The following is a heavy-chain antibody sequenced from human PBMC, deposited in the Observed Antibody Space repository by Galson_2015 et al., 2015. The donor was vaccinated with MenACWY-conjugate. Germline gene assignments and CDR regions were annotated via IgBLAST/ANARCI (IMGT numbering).Heavy chain of an antibody. CDR1: GYTFTSNW. CDR3: ARQGFGSSSLDY. V-gene: IGHV5-51*01. D-gene: IGHD6-6*01. J-gene: IGHJ4*02. CDR2: IYPGDSDT. Sequence: GSGYTFTSNWIGWVRQMPGKGLEWMGIIYPGDSDTRYTPSFQGHVTISADKSINTAYLQWGSLEASDTAMYYCARQGFGSSSLDYWGQGTLVTVSS.